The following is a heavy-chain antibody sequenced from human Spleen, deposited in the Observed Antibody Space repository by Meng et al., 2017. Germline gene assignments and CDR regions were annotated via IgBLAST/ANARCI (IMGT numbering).Heavy chain of an antibody. CDR3: AKGEESSGWYPGDY. CDR2: ISGRDGNT. V-gene: IGHV3-23*01. D-gene: IGHD6-19*01. CDR1: GFTFSSYA. Sequence: GESLKISCAASGFTFSSYAMSWVRQAPGKGLEWVSAISGRDGNTHYADSVKGRFTISRDNSKNTLYLQMNSLGDGDTAVYYCAKGEESSGWYPGDYWGQGTLVTVSS. J-gene: IGHJ4*02.